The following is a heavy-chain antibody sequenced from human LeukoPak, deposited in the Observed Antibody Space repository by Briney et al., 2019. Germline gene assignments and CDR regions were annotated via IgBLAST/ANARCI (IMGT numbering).Heavy chain of an antibody. CDR1: GYTFTGYY. D-gene: IGHD5-18*01. V-gene: IGHV1-2*02. CDR3: ARGFSYGTGYYFDY. CDR2: INPNSGGT. Sequence: VASVKVSCKASGYTFTGYYMRWVRQAPGQGLEWMGWINPNSGGTNYAQKFQGRVTMTRDTSISTAYMELSRLRSDDTAVYYCARGFSYGTGYYFDYWGQGTLVTVSS. J-gene: IGHJ4*02.